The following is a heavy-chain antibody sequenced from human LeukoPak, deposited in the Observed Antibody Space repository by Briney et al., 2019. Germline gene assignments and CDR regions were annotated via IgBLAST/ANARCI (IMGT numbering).Heavy chain of an antibody. CDR3: AGDSDTTGHYSIFDY. CDR2: MYSDLINK. Sequence: GRSLRLSCAASGFTFSFYGIHWVRQAPGKGLEWVAVMYSDLINKYYADSVKGRFTVSRDNSKSTVYLQMNSLRAEDTAVYYCAGDSDTTGHYSIFDYWGQGTLVTVSS. D-gene: IGHD3-22*01. CDR1: GFTFSFYG. V-gene: IGHV3-33*01. J-gene: IGHJ4*02.